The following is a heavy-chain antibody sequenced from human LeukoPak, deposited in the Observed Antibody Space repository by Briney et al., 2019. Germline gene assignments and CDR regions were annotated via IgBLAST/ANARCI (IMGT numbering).Heavy chain of an antibody. CDR1: GYTCTSYD. Sequence: ASVKVSCKASGYTCTSYDFNWVRQATGQRPEWMGWMSPNSGDTGYAQKFQDRVTMTRNTSISTACMELSSLRSDDTAVYYCARGPPNWGYDYWGPGTLVTVSS. V-gene: IGHV1-8*01. CDR2: MSPNSGDT. J-gene: IGHJ4*02. CDR3: ARGPPNWGYDY. D-gene: IGHD7-27*01.